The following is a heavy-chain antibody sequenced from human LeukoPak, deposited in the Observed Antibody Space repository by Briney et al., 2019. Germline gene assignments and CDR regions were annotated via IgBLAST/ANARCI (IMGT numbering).Heavy chain of an antibody. CDR2: FDPEDGET. CDR3: ATRGSGSYHRNFDY. CDR1: GYTLTELS. V-gene: IGHV1-24*01. D-gene: IGHD1-26*01. J-gene: IGHJ4*02. Sequence: ASVKVSCKVSGYTLTELSMHWVRQAPGKGLEWMGGFDPEDGETIYAQKFQGRVTMTEDTSTDTAYMELSSLRSEDTAVYYCATRGSGSYHRNFDYWGQGTLVTVSS.